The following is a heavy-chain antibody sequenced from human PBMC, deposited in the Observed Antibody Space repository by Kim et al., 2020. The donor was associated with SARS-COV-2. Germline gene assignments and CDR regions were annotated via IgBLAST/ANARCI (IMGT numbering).Heavy chain of an antibody. CDR2: ISYDGSNK. V-gene: IGHV3-30-3*01. CDR1: GFTFSSYA. CDR3: ARDLLAFRRGVGCYYYG. J-gene: IGHJ6*01. Sequence: GGSLRLSCAASGFTFSSYAMHWVRQAPGKGLEWVAVISYDGSNKYYADSVKGRFTISRDNSKNTLYLQMNSLRAEDTAVYYCARDLLAFRRGVGCYYYG. D-gene: IGHD1-26*01.